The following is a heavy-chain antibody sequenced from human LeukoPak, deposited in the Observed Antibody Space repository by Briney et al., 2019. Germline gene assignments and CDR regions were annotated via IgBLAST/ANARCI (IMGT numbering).Heavy chain of an antibody. J-gene: IGHJ4*02. V-gene: IGHV1-2*02. Sequence: GASVKVSCKASGYTFTGYYMHWVRQAPGQGLEWMGWINPNSGGTNYAQKFQGRVTMTRDTSISTAYMELSRLRSDDTAVYYCARIVGNYGDYDLFDYWGQGTLVTVSS. CDR1: GYTFTGYY. D-gene: IGHD4-17*01. CDR2: INPNSGGT. CDR3: ARIVGNYGDYDLFDY.